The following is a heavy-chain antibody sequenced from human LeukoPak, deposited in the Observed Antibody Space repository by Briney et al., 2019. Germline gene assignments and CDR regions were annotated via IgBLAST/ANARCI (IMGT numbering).Heavy chain of an antibody. Sequence: SQTLSLTCAVSGGSISSGGYSWSWIRQPPGKGLEWIGYIYHSGSTYYNPSLKSRVTISVDRSKNQFSLKLSSVTAADTAVYYCARASDDSSGYYSAPPFFDYWGQGTLVTVSS. J-gene: IGHJ4*02. CDR3: ARASDDSSGYYSAPPFFDY. CDR2: IYHSGST. CDR1: GGSISSGGYS. D-gene: IGHD3-22*01. V-gene: IGHV4-30-2*01.